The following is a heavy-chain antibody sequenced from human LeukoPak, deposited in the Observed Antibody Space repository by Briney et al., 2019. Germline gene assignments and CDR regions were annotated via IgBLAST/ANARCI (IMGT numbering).Heavy chain of an antibody. CDR3: AREMGVVVVAATTLDWFDP. J-gene: IGHJ5*02. CDR2: IYHSGSA. V-gene: IGHV4-38-2*02. D-gene: IGHD2-15*01. CDR1: GYSISSGYY. Sequence: SETLSLTXTVSGYSISSGYYWGWIRQPPGKGLEWIGSIYHSGSAYYNPSLKSRVTISVDTSKNQFSLKLSSVTAADTAVYYCAREMGVVVVAATTLDWFDPWGQGTLVTVSS.